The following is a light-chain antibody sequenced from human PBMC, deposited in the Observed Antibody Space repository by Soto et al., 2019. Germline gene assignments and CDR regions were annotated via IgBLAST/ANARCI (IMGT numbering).Light chain of an antibody. CDR3: QQYGGSPIT. V-gene: IGKV3-20*01. Sequence: EIVMTQSPGTLSLSPGERATLSCRASQSVSSRLAWYQQKPGQAPRLLISGASSRATGIPDRFSGSGFGTDFTLTISRLEPEDFALYYCQQYGGSPITFGLGTRLEIK. CDR1: QSVSSR. J-gene: IGKJ5*01. CDR2: GAS.